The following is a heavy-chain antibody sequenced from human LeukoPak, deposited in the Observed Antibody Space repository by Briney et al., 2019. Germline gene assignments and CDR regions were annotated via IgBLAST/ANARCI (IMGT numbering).Heavy chain of an antibody. CDR1: GFTFSSYE. V-gene: IGHV3-48*01. D-gene: IGHD3-3*01. CDR3: ARDPNYDFWSGPWYYYMDV. CDR2: ISSSSSTI. J-gene: IGHJ6*03. Sequence: GGSLRLSCAASGFTFSSYEMNWVRQAPGKGLEWVSYISSSSSTIYYADSVKGRFTISRDNAKNSLYLQMNSLRAEDTAVYYCARDPNYDFWSGPWYYYMDVWGKGTTVTVSS.